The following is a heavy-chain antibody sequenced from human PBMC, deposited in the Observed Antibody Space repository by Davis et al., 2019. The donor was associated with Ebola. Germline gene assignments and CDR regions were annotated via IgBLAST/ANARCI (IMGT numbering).Heavy chain of an antibody. V-gene: IGHV1-69*13. CDR3: ARDGTVTSRFYYYGMDV. D-gene: IGHD4-17*01. CDR1: VGTFSSYA. J-gene: IGHJ6*02. Sequence: SVKVSCKASVGTFSSYAISWVRQAPGQGLEWMGGIIPIFGTANYAQKFQGRVTITADESTSTAYMELSSLRSEDTAVYYCARDGTVTSRFYYYGMDVWGQGTTVTVSS. CDR2: IIPIFGTA.